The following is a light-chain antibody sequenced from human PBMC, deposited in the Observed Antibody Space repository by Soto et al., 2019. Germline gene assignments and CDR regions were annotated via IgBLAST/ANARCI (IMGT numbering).Light chain of an antibody. CDR1: SSDVGSDNL. CDR3: CSYAGSSTYV. J-gene: IGLJ1*01. Sequence: QSALTHPASVSGYPGQSITISCTGTSSDVGSDNLVYWYQQHQGKAPKLMIYEVSKRPSGVSNSFSGSKSGNTASLTISGLQAEDEADYYSCSYAGSSTYVFGNGTKLTVL. V-gene: IGLV2-23*02. CDR2: EVS.